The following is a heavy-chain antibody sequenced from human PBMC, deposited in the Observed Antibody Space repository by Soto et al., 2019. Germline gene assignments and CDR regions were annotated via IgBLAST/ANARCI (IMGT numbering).Heavy chain of an antibody. Sequence: SETLSLTCTVSGGSISGYYWSWIRQPPGEGLEWIGYIYYTGSINYNPSLKSRVIISVDTSKNQFSLKLSYVTAADRAVYYCARGARVVGRPDYMDVWGKGTTVTVSS. CDR1: GGSISGYY. J-gene: IGHJ6*03. CDR2: IYYTGSI. D-gene: IGHD2-2*01. CDR3: ARGARVVGRPDYMDV. V-gene: IGHV4-59*01.